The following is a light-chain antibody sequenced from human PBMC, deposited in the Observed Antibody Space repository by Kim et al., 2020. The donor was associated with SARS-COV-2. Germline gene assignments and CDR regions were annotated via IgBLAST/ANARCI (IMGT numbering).Light chain of an antibody. CDR3: QQYNAWPRT. Sequence: ASPGERVTPSCRASQSVNFNLVWYQHKPGQAPRLLIYGASTRTTDIPARFSGSGSETEFTLTISSLQSEDFAVYYCQQYNAWPRTFGRGTRVDIK. V-gene: IGKV3-15*01. CDR1: QSVNFN. J-gene: IGKJ1*01. CDR2: GAS.